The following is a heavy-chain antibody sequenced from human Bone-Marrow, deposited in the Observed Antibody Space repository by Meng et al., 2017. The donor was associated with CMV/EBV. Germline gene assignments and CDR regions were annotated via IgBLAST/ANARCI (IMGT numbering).Heavy chain of an antibody. V-gene: IGHV3-30*04. Sequence: GGSLRLSCAASGFTFSSYEMNWVRQAPGKGLEWVAVISYDGSNKYYADSVKGRFTISRDNSKNTLYLQMNSLRAEDTAVYYCASSVMLDYWGQGTLVTVSS. CDR1: GFTFSSYE. CDR2: ISYDGSNK. D-gene: IGHD3-16*01. CDR3: ASSVMLDY. J-gene: IGHJ4*02.